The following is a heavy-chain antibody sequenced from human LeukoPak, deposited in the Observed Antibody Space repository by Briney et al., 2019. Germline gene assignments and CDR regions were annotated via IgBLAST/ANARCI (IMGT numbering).Heavy chain of an antibody. CDR3: ARGGGRLLLWFGETCLDY. J-gene: IGHJ4*02. Sequence: SETLSLTCTVSGGSISSGGYYWSWIRQPPGKGLEWIGYIYYSGSTYYNPSLKSRVTISVDTSKNQFSLKLSSVTAADTAVYYCARGGGRLLLWFGETCLDYWGQGTLVTVSS. D-gene: IGHD3-10*01. CDR1: GGSISSGGYY. V-gene: IGHV4-30-4*08. CDR2: IYYSGST.